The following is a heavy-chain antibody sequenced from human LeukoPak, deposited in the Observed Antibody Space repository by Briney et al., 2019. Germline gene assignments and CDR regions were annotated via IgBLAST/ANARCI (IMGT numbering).Heavy chain of an antibody. J-gene: IGHJ4*02. Sequence: GGSLRLSCAASGFTFSSYEMNWVRQAPGKGLEWVSYIDSSGSNIHYADSVKGRFTISRDNAKNSLYLQMNSLRAEDTAVYYCAKDVWELSALDYWGQGTLVTVSS. V-gene: IGHV3-48*03. CDR3: AKDVWELSALDY. CDR2: IDSSGSNI. CDR1: GFTFSSYE. D-gene: IGHD1-26*01.